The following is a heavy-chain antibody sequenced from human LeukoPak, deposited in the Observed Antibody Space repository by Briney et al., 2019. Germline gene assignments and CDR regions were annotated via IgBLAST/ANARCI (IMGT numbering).Heavy chain of an antibody. V-gene: IGHV3-23*01. CDR3: AKKGYYDGSGYYMYYFDH. CDR1: GFTFSNYA. CDR2: IHGGGDVT. J-gene: IGHJ4*02. D-gene: IGHD3-22*01. Sequence: GGSLRLSCAASGFTFSNYAMNWVRQAPEKGLEWVSTIHGGGDVTYYADSVKGRFTISRDNSKNTLYLQMNSLRAEDTAVYYCAKKGYYDGSGYYMYYFDHWGQGTLVTVSS.